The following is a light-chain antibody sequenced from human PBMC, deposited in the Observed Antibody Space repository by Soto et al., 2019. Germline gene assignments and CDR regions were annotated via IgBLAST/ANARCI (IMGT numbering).Light chain of an antibody. Sequence: EIVMTQSPATLSMSPGERATLYCRASQSIGSSNFAWYQQKPGQTPRLLIYGASTRATGIPARFSGSASGTEFTLTISGLQSEDFAVYYCQQYKNWPPITFGQGTRLE. CDR1: QSIGSSN. CDR3: QQYKNWPPIT. J-gene: IGKJ5*01. CDR2: GAS. V-gene: IGKV3-15*01.